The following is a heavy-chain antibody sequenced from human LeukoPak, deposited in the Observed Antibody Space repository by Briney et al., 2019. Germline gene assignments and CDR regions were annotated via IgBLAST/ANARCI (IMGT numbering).Heavy chain of an antibody. V-gene: IGHV4-59*01. CDR3: ARCDSSSWYGGPYYYYYMDV. Sequence: SETLSLTCTVSGGSISHYYWSWIRQSPGKGLEWIGYIYYSGSTNFNPSLKSRVTISVDTSKNQFSLKLSSVTAADTAVYYCARCDSSSWYGGPYYYYYMDVWGKGTMVTVSS. J-gene: IGHJ6*03. CDR2: IYYSGST. D-gene: IGHD6-13*01. CDR1: GGSISHYY.